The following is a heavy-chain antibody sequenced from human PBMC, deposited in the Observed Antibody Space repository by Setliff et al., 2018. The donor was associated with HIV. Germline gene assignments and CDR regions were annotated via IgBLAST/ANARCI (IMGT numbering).Heavy chain of an antibody. Sequence: GGSLRLSCGASGFSFSSYSMNWVRQAPGKGLEWVSYISPSSTIIYYPDSVKGRFTTSRDNAMNSLYLEMNSLRADDTAVYYCARDFCGSSCSSGYGYFDHWGQGTLVTVSS. D-gene: IGHD2-15*01. J-gene: IGHJ4*02. V-gene: IGHV3-48*01. CDR3: ARDFCGSSCSSGYGYFDH. CDR2: ISPSSTII. CDR1: GFSFSSYS.